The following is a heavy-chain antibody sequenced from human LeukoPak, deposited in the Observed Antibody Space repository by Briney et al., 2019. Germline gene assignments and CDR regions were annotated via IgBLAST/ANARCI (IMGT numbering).Heavy chain of an antibody. CDR2: IIPIFTTS. V-gene: IGHV1-69*05. CDR1: GGTFSSYA. Sequence: SVKVSCKASGGTFSSYAISWVRQAPGQGLEWMGGIIPIFTTSKNAQKFQGRVAITTDASTNTAFMELSSLRPDDTAVYYCAETSAGRRWGGYFGPWGQGTLVTVSS. D-gene: IGHD1-26*01. J-gene: IGHJ5*02. CDR3: AETSAGRRWGGYFGP.